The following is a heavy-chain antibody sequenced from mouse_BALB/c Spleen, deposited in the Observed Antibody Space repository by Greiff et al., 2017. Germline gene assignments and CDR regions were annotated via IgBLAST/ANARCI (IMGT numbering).Heavy chain of an antibody. CDR3: TREFTTATGAMDY. J-gene: IGHJ4*01. V-gene: IGHV1-69*02. CDR1: GYTFTSYW. CDR2: IYPSDSYT. Sequence: QVQLKQPGAELVRPGASVKLSCKASGYTFTSYWINWVKQRPGQGLEWIGNIYPSDSYTNYNQKFKDKATLTVDKSSSTAYMQLSSPTSEDSAVYYCTREFTTATGAMDYWGQGTSVTVSS. D-gene: IGHD1-2*01.